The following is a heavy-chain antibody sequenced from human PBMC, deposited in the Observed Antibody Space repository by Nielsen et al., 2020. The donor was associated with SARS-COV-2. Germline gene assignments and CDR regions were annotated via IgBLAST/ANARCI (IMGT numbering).Heavy chain of an antibody. Sequence: GESLKISCAASGFTFSSYAMSWVRQAPGKGLEWVLAISGSGGSTYYADSVKGRFTISRDNSKNTLYLQMNSLRAEDTAVYYCAKEKTYYGSGSYTHAFEIWGQGTMVTVSS. CDR2: ISGSGGST. J-gene: IGHJ3*02. CDR1: GFTFSSYA. D-gene: IGHD3-10*01. V-gene: IGHV3-23*01. CDR3: AKEKTYYGSGSYTHAFEI.